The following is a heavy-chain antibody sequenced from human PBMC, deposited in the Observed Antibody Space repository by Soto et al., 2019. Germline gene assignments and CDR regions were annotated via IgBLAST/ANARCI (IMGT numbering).Heavy chain of an antibody. CDR1: GFTFPSYT. V-gene: IGHV3-23*01. CDR2: INSGNGTT. D-gene: IGHD3-9*01. Sequence: EVQLLESGGGLVQPGGSLRLSCSASGFTFPSYTMSWVRLAPGKGLEWVSGINSGNGTTYYADSVTGRFTISRDNSRNTLYLQMNSMRVEDTAIYYCAKDRQRDGIWTFDYWGQGTLVTVSS. CDR3: AKDRQRDGIWTFDY. J-gene: IGHJ4*02.